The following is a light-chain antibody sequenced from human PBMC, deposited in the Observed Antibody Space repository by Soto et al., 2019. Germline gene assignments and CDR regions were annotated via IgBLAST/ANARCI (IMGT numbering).Light chain of an antibody. J-gene: IGKJ4*01. CDR3: QEGSICTLT. Sequence: EIVLTQSPATLSLSPGERATLSCRASQSVSSYLAWYQQKPGQAPRLLIYDASNRATGIPARFSGSGSGPDFTLTISNLEPEEFAVYYCQEGSICTLTFGGGTKVEIK. CDR1: QSVSSY. V-gene: IGKV3-11*01. CDR2: DAS.